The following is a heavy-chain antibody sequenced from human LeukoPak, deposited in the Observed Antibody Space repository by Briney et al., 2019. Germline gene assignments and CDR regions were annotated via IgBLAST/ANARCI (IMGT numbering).Heavy chain of an antibody. V-gene: IGHV1-8*01. CDR3: ARVYYDFWRGQSYGMDV. D-gene: IGHD3-3*01. CDR1: GYTFTSYD. Sequence: ASVKVSCKASGYTFTSYDINWVRQATGQGLEWMGWMNPNSGNTGYAQKFQGRVTMTRNTSISTAYMELSSLRSEDTAVYYCARVYYDFWRGQSYGMDVWGQGTTVTVSS. CDR2: MNPNSGNT. J-gene: IGHJ6*02.